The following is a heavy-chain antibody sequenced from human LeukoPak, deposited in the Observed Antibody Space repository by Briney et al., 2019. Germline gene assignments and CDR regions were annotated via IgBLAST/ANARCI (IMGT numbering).Heavy chain of an antibody. J-gene: IGHJ4*02. Sequence: GASVKVSCKASGGTFSSYAISWVRQAPGQGLEWMGIINPSGGSTSYAQKFQGRVTMTRDTSTSTVYMELSSLRSEDTAVYYCARGAPTAAGLGRGYWGQGTLVTVSS. V-gene: IGHV1-46*01. CDR1: GGTFSSYA. CDR3: ARGAPTAAGLGRGY. D-gene: IGHD6-13*01. CDR2: INPSGGST.